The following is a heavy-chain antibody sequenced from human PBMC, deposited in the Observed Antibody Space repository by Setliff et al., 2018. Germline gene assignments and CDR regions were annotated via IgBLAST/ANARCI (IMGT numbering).Heavy chain of an antibody. V-gene: IGHV4-39*02. CDR1: GDSISNTGYY. D-gene: IGHD4-4*01. CDR3: AGRDYSGGDS. CDR2: IYNSGTT. Sequence: SETLSLTCIVAGDSISNTGYYWGWIRQPPGKGLEWIGRIYNSGTTNHNPSLKSRVTISADTSNNSFSLNLFSVTAADTAVYYCAGRDYSGGDSWGHGTLVTVSS. J-gene: IGHJ5*01.